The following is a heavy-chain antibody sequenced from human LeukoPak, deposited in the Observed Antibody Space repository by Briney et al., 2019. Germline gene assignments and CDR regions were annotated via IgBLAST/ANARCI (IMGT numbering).Heavy chain of an antibody. J-gene: IGHJ6*03. D-gene: IGHD3-3*01. Sequence: GGSLRLSCAASGFNFDDYGMTWVRQAPGKGLEWVSGINWSGISTGYADSVKGRFTISRDNAKNSLSLQMNSLRDEDTALYFCARTPDNDFRSDSSYYYYMDVWGKGTMVTVSS. CDR2: INWSGIST. V-gene: IGHV3-20*04. CDR1: GFNFDDYG. CDR3: ARTPDNDFRSDSSYYYYMDV.